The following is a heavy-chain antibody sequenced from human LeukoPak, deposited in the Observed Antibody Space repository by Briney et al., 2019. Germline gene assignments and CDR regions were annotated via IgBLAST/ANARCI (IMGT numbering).Heavy chain of an antibody. D-gene: IGHD3-22*01. CDR1: GYTLTELS. V-gene: IGHV1-24*01. CDR3: ARTNVYYYASSDYYPYFDY. J-gene: IGHJ4*02. CDR2: LDPEDGET. Sequence: ASVKVSCKVSGYTLTELSMHWVRQAPGKGLEWMGGLDPEDGETIYAQKFQGRVTMTEDTSTDTAYMELSSLRSEDTAVYYCARTNVYYYASSDYYPYFDYWAQGTLVTVSS.